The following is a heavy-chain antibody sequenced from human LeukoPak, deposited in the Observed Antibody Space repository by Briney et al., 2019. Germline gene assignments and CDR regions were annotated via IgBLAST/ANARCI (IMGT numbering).Heavy chain of an antibody. CDR1: GFTFSSYA. CDR3: ARVGSGWYGRLFDY. J-gene: IGHJ4*02. Sequence: GGSLRLSCAASGFTFSSYAMHWVRQAPGKGLEWVAVISYDGSNKYYADSVKGRFTISRDNSKNTLYLQMNSLRAEDTAVYYCARVGSGWYGRLFDYWGQGTLVTVSS. D-gene: IGHD6-19*01. V-gene: IGHV3-30-3*01. CDR2: ISYDGSNK.